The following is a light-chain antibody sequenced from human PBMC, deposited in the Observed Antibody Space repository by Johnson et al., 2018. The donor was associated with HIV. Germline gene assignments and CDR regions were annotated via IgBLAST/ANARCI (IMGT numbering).Light chain of an antibody. V-gene: IGLV1-51*01. CDR1: SSNIGNNY. J-gene: IGLJ1*01. CDR3: GTWDSSPRTAF. Sequence: QSALTQPPSVSAAPGQKVTISCSGSSSNIGNNYVSWYQQVPGTAPKLLIYDNNRRPSGIPDRFSGSKSGTSATLGITGLQTGDEADYYCGTWDSSPRTAFFGTGTKVTVL. CDR2: DNN.